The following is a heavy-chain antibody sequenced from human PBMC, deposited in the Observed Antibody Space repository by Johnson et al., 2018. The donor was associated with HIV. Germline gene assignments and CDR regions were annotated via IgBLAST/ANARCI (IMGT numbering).Heavy chain of an antibody. D-gene: IGHD3-22*01. J-gene: IGHJ3*02. V-gene: IGHV3-30*09. CDR2: LLHDANGQ. CDR3: ARGAPDSDAFDI. CDR1: GLSFSNHA. Sequence: QVQLVESGGGVVQPGRSLRLSCVVSGLSFSNHAIYWVRQAPGKGLRWVPILLHDANGQHYADSVKGRFAISRDNSKNTLFLQMNSLRAGDTAVYYCARGAPDSDAFDIWGQGTMVTVSS.